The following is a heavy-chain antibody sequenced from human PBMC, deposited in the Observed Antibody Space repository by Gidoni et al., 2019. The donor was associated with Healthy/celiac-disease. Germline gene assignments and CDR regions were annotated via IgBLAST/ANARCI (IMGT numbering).Heavy chain of an antibody. CDR1: GYTFTSYG. V-gene: IGHV1-18*01. J-gene: IGHJ4*02. CDR2: ISAYNGNT. CDR3: ARVTGLYYYDSSGLSAFYFDY. Sequence: VQLVQSGAEVKKPGASVKVSCKASGYTFTSYGISWVRQAPGQGLEWMGWISAYNGNTNYAQKLQGRVTMTTDTSTTTAYMELRSLRSDDTAVYYCARVTGLYYYDSSGLSAFYFDYWGQGTLVTVSS. D-gene: IGHD3-22*01.